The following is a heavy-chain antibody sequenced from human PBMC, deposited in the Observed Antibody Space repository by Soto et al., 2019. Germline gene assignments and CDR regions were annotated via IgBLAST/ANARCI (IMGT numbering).Heavy chain of an antibody. Sequence: ASVKVSCKASGYTFTGYYIHWVRQAPGQGLEWMGWINPNSGGTNYAQKFRGRVTMTRDTSISTAYMELSRLRSDDTAVYYCAREAPDYVWGSYRPPLTSIFDYWGQGTLVTVSS. CDR2: INPNSGGT. CDR3: AREAPDYVWGSYRPPLTSIFDY. CDR1: GYTFTGYY. J-gene: IGHJ4*02. V-gene: IGHV1-2*02. D-gene: IGHD3-16*02.